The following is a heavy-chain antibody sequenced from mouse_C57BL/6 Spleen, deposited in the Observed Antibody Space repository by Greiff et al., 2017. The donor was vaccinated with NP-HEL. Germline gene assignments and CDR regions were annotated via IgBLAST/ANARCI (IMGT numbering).Heavy chain of an antibody. CDR3: ASPLSSGFDG. V-gene: IGHV1-64*01. CDR2: IHPNSGST. CDR1: GYTFTSYW. J-gene: IGHJ1*03. Sequence: VQLQQSGAELVKPGASVKLSCKASGYTFTSYWMHWVKQRPGQGLEWIGMIHPNSGSTNYNEKFKSKATLTVDKSSSTAYMQLSSLTSEDSAVYYWASPLSSGFDGWGTGTTVTVSS. D-gene: IGHD1-3*01.